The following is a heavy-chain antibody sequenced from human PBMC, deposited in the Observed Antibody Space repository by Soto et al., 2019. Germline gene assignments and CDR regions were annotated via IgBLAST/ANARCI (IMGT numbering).Heavy chain of an antibody. CDR2: IYYSGST. J-gene: IGHJ6*02. V-gene: IGHV4-31*03. CDR3: ARESPGTTGTTRFYYYGMDV. D-gene: IGHD1-1*01. CDR1: GGSISSGGYY. Sequence: QVQLQESGPGLVKPSQTLSLTCTVSGGSISSGGYYWSWIRQHPGKGLEWIGYIYYSGSTYYNPSLKSRVTISVDTSKNQFSLKLSSVTAADTAVYYCARESPGTTGTTRFYYYGMDVWGQGTTVTVSS.